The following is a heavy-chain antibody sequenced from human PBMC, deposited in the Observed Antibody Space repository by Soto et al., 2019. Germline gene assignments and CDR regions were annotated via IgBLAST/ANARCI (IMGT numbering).Heavy chain of an antibody. Sequence: TLSLTCTLSGCSISSVGYYWSWIRQHPGKGLEWIGYIYYSGSTCYNPSLKSRVIISVDTSENQFSVRLSSVTAADTAVYYCTRAYYDTKSYSLDPWGLGTLGTVSS. V-gene: IGHV4-31*03. J-gene: IGHJ5*02. CDR2: IYYSGST. D-gene: IGHD3-16*01. CDR1: GCSISSVGYY. CDR3: TRAYYDTKSYSLDP.